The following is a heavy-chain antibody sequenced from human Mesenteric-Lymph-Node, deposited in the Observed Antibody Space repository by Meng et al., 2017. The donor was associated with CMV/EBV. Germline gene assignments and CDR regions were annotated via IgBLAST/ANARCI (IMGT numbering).Heavy chain of an antibody. J-gene: IGHJ4*02. D-gene: IGHD3-9*01. CDR1: GGSFSGYY. CDR3: ARGSSYDILTGYFDY. CDR2: INHSGST. Sequence: VHFPQGGAGRLKPSESLSGTCAVYGGSFSGYYWNWIRQSPEKGLEWIGEINHSGSTTYNPSFTSRIIISVDTSTNQISLNMSSVTAADTAVYYCARGSSYDILTGYFDYWGQGALVTVSS. V-gene: IGHV4-34*01.